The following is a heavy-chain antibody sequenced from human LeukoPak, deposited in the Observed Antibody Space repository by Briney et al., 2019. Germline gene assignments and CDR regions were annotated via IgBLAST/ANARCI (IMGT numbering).Heavy chain of an antibody. D-gene: IGHD5-12*01. CDR2: IYPGDSDT. V-gene: IGHV5-51*01. Sequence: GESLKISCKGPGYSFTSYWIGWVRQMPGKGLEWMGIIYPGDSDTRYSPSFQGQVTISADKSISTAYLQWSSLKASDTAMYYCARYAPHSGYDDGLDYWGQGTLVTVSS. CDR1: GYSFTSYW. CDR3: ARYAPHSGYDDGLDY. J-gene: IGHJ4*02.